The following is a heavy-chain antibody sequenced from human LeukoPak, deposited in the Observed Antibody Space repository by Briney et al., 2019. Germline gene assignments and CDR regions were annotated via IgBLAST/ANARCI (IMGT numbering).Heavy chain of an antibody. CDR3: AKAVSAVGYYYMDV. Sequence: AESLTLSCTASGVTISSYDMSWSRQPPGKGLECISSISGSGGSTYYADPENRVFTISKNNSKNTLYLQMKSLRAEDTAVYYCAKAVSAVGYYYMDVWGKGTTVTVSS. V-gene: IGHV3-23*01. CDR2: ISGSGGST. CDR1: GVTISSYD. D-gene: IGHD6-13*01. J-gene: IGHJ6*03.